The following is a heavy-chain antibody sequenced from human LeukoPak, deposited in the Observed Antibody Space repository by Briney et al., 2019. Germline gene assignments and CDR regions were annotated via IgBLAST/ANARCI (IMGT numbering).Heavy chain of an antibody. CDR2: INHSGST. CDR1: GGSFSGYY. V-gene: IGHV4-34*01. CDR3: ARGRGYYYDSSGHRIGKNWFDP. D-gene: IGHD3-22*01. J-gene: IGHJ5*02. Sequence: SETLSLTCAVYGGSFSGYYWSWIRQPPGKGLEWIGEINHSGSTKYYLSLKSRVTISVDTSKNQFSLKLSSVTAADTAVYYCARGRGYYYDSSGHRIGKNWFDPWGQGTLVTLSS.